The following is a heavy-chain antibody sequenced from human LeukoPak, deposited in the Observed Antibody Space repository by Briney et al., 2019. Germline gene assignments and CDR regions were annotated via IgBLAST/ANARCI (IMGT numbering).Heavy chain of an antibody. CDR1: GGTFSSYA. Sequence: GASVKVSCKASGGTFSSYAISWVRQAPGQGLEWVGGIIPIFGTANYAQKFQGRVTITTDESTSTAYMELSSLRSEDTAVYYCARGPPIVVVPAAILDWGWFDPWGQGTLVTVSS. D-gene: IGHD2-2*01. CDR3: ARGPPIVVVPAAILDWGWFDP. J-gene: IGHJ5*02. V-gene: IGHV1-69*05. CDR2: IIPIFGTA.